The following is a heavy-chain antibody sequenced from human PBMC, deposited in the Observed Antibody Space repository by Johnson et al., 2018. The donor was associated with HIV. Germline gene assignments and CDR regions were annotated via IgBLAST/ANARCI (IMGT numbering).Heavy chain of an antibody. J-gene: IGHJ3*02. CDR2: IRSKPYSSAT. CDR1: GFTFSDSA. D-gene: IGHD3-22*01. Sequence: VQLVESGGGLVNPGGSLTLSCAASGFTFSDSALHWVRQAPEKGLEWVGRIRSKPYSSATAYAASVTGRFTISRDDSKNMTYLQMNSLKTEDTAVYYCTRTDDAYHYDTFGYIDAFDIWGQGTMVTVSS. V-gene: IGHV3-73*01. CDR3: TRTDDAYHYDTFGYIDAFDI.